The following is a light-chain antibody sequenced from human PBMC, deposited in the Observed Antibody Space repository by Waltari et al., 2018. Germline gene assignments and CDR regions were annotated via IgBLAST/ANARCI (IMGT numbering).Light chain of an antibody. CDR2: WAS. CDR3: QQYYSTSPLT. V-gene: IGKV4-1*01. J-gene: IGKJ4*01. CDR1: QSLLYSSNNKNY. Sequence: DFMMTQSPHSLAVSVGERATITCKSSQSLLYSSNNKNYLAWYQQKPGQPPKLLIYWASTREFGVPDRFSGSGSGTDFTLTISSLQAEDVAVYYCQQYYSTSPLTFGGGTKVEIK.